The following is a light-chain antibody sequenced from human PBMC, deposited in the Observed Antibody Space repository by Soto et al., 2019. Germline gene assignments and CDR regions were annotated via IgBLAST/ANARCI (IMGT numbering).Light chain of an antibody. CDR1: SSDIGAYNW. V-gene: IGLV2-14*03. J-gene: IGLJ1*01. CDR3: SSYTRSDTYV. CDR2: DVS. Sequence: QSVLTQPASASGSPGQSIAISCTGTSSDIGAYNWVSWYKQHTGKAPKLMIYDVSYRPSGVSNRFSGSLSGNTASLTISGLQAEDVAVYYCSSYTRSDTYVFGSGTKVTVL.